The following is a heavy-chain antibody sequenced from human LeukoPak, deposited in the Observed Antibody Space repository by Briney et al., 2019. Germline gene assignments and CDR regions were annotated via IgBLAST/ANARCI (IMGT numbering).Heavy chain of an antibody. V-gene: IGHV4-34*01. CDR1: GGSFSGYY. D-gene: IGHD3-3*01. CDR2: INHSGST. Sequence: PSETLSLTCAVYGGSFSGYYWSWLRQPPGKGLEWIGEINHSGSTNYNPSLKSRVTISVDTSKNQFSLKLSSVTAADTAVYYCARSLQGYYDFPDAFDIWGQGTMVTVSS. J-gene: IGHJ3*02. CDR3: ARSLQGYYDFPDAFDI.